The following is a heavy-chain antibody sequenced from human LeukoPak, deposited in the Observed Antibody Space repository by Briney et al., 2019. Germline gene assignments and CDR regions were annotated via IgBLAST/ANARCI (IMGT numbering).Heavy chain of an antibody. J-gene: IGHJ4*02. CDR3: AREATSGWFYFDR. V-gene: IGHV3-21*01. CDR2: IESASNYI. CDR1: GFSFSDYT. D-gene: IGHD6-19*01. Sequence: GGSLRLSCLASGFSFSDYTMNWFRQVPGEGLEWLSSIESASNYIYYTDSVKGRLTISRDNAKNSLFLQMDSLTAEDTDVYYCAREATSGWFYFDRWGQGTLVAV.